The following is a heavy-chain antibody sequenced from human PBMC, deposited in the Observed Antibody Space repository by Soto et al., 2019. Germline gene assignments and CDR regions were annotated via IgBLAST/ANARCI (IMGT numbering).Heavy chain of an antibody. CDR1: GFTFSSYG. CDR2: ISYDGSNK. Sequence: GGSLRLSCAASGFTFSSYGMHWVRQAPGKGLEWVAVISYDGSNKYYADSVKGRFTISRDNSKNTLYLQMNSLRAEDTAVYYSAKTHYSSSWHYYGMDVWGQGTTVTVSS. CDR3: AKTHYSSSWHYYGMDV. V-gene: IGHV3-30*18. D-gene: IGHD6-6*01. J-gene: IGHJ6*02.